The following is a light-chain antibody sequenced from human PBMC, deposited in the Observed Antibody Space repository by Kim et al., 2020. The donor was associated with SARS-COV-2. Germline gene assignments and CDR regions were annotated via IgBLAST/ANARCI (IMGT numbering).Light chain of an antibody. Sequence: PGGTVTLTSGSSTGAVSNSHDPYWFQQKPGQAPRTLKYDTNKNDSWPPARFSGSLLGGKAALTLSGAQPEDEADYYCSLTYTGAWMFGGGTQLTVL. CDR1: TGAVSNSHD. J-gene: IGLJ3*02. CDR3: SLTYTGAWM. CDR2: DTN. V-gene: IGLV7-46*01.